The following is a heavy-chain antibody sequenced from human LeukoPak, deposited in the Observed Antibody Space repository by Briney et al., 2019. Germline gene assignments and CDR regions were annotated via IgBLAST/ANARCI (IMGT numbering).Heavy chain of an antibody. V-gene: IGHV4-4*07. Sequence: SETLSLTCTVSGGSISSYYWSWIRQPAGKGLEWIGRIYTSGITNYNPSLKSRVTMSVDTSKNQFSLKLSSVTAADTAVYYCAREYSSGWYDPFDFDYWGQGTLVTVSS. CDR1: GGSISSYY. D-gene: IGHD6-19*01. J-gene: IGHJ4*02. CDR3: AREYSSGWYDPFDFDY. CDR2: IYTSGIT.